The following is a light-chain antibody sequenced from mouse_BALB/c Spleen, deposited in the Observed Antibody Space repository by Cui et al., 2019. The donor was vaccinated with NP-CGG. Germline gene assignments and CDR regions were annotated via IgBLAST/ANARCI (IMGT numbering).Light chain of an antibody. Sequence: QAVVTQESALTTSPGDKVTLTCRSSTGTFTTSNYANWVQEKPDHLFTGLIGGTNNRAPGVPARFSGSLIGDKAALTITGAQTEDEAIYFCALWYSNHWVFGGGTKLTVL. J-gene: IGLJ1*01. CDR2: GTN. CDR3: ALWYSNHWV. V-gene: IGLV1*01. CDR1: TGTFTTSNY.